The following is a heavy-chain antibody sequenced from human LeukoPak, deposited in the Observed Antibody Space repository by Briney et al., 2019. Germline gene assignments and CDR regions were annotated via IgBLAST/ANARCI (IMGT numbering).Heavy chain of an antibody. J-gene: IGHJ4*02. D-gene: IGHD6-13*01. V-gene: IGHV4-59*08. CDR3: ARLVGSSWLALDY. CDR2: IHFSGST. CDR1: GASVSSYY. Sequence: SETLSLTCTVSGASVSSYYWSWIRQPPGKGLEWIGHIHFSGSTNYNPSLRSRVTISVDNSKNQFSLKLTSVTAADTAVFYCARLVGSSWLALDYWGQGTLVTVSS.